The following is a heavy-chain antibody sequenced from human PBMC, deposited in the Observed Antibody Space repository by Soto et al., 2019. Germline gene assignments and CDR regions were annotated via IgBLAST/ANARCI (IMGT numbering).Heavy chain of an antibody. CDR1: GGSISSYY. Sequence: SETLSLTCTVSGGSISSYYWSWIRQPPGKGLEWIGYIYYSGSTNYNPSLKSRVTISVDTSKNQFSLKLSSVTAADTAVYYCARAGSSGYYYTSYWFDPWGQGTLVTVSS. D-gene: IGHD3-22*01. J-gene: IGHJ5*02. CDR3: ARAGSSGYYYTSYWFDP. V-gene: IGHV4-59*01. CDR2: IYYSGST.